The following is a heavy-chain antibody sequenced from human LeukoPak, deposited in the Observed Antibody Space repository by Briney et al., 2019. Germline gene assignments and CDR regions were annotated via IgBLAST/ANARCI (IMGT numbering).Heavy chain of an antibody. J-gene: IGHJ4*02. CDR2: IDPNSGDT. CDR3: ARAPEGERYYPFDY. CDR1: GYTFTAYY. D-gene: IGHD1-1*01. V-gene: IGHV1-2*02. Sequence: ASVKVSCKASGYTFTAYYIHWVRQAPGQGLEWMGWIDPNSGDTKYVEKFQGRVTMTRDTSTSTVYMELSSLRSEDTAVYYCARAPEGERYYPFDYWGQGTLVTVSS.